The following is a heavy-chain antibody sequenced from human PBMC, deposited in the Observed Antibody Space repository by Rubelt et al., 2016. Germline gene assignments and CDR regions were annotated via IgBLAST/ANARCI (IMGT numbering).Heavy chain of an antibody. CDR3: ARFGIGGHSSGYLFDY. Sequence: QVQLVQSGAEVKKPGASVKVSCKASGYTFTGYYMHWVRQAPGQGLEWMGWINPNSGGTNYAQKLQGRVTRTRDTSISTAYMELGRLRSDDTAVYYCARFGIGGHSSGYLFDYWGQGTLVTVSS. D-gene: IGHD3-22*01. V-gene: IGHV1-2*02. CDR2: INPNSGGT. CDR1: GYTFTGYY. J-gene: IGHJ4*02.